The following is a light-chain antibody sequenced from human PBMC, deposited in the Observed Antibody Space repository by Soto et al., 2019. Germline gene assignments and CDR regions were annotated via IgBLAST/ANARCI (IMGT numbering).Light chain of an antibody. CDR3: QQYGSSVT. CDR1: QSVSNNY. J-gene: IGKJ1*01. CDR2: GAY. Sequence: EIVLTQSPGTLSLSPGERATLSCRASQSVSNNYLAWYQQKPGQAPRPLIYGAYNRATGIPDRFSGSGSGTDFTLTISRLEPEDFAVYYCQQYGSSVTFGQGTKVDI. V-gene: IGKV3-20*01.